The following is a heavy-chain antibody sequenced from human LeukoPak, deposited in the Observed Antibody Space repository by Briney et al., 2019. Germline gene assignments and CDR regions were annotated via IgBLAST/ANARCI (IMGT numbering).Heavy chain of an antibody. J-gene: IGHJ4*02. CDR1: GFSLSGVG. Sequence: SGPTLVNPTQTLTLTCTFSGFSLSGVGVGWIRQPPGKALEWLALIYWNDDRRYSPSLKSRLTVTKDTSKNQVVLTVTNMDPADTATYYCAHLIPTRPAGFDHWGQGALVTVSS. D-gene: IGHD6-6*01. CDR3: AHLIPTRPAGFDH. V-gene: IGHV2-5*01. CDR2: IYWNDDR.